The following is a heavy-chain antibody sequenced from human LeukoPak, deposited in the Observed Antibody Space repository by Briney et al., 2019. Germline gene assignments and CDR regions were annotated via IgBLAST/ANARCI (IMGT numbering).Heavy chain of an antibody. CDR3: ARRGMVVTPGAFDI. D-gene: IGHD2-21*02. Sequence: PSETLSLTCTVSGGSISGYYWSWIRQPPGKGLEWIGYIHSRGSTNSNPSLKSRVTISVDTSKNQFSLKLSSVTAADTAVYYCARRGMVVTPGAFDIWGRGTMVTVSS. V-gene: IGHV4-59*01. CDR2: IHSRGST. J-gene: IGHJ3*02. CDR1: GGSISGYY.